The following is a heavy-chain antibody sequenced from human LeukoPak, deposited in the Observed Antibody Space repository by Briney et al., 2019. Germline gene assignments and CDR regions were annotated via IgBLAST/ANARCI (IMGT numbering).Heavy chain of an antibody. J-gene: IGHJ4*02. CDR1: GGTFSSYA. D-gene: IGHD5-12*01. Sequence: ASVTVSCKASGGTFSSYAISWVRQAPGQGLEWMGRIIPILGIANYAQKFQGRVTITADKSTSTAYMELSSLRSEDTAVYYCARDRRPVATGLGYWGQGTLVTVSS. CDR2: IIPILGIA. CDR3: ARDRRPVATGLGY. V-gene: IGHV1-69*04.